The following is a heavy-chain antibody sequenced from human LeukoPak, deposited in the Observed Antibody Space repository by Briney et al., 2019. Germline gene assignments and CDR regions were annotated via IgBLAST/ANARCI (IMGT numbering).Heavy chain of an antibody. CDR2: ITGSGDVT. J-gene: IGHJ4*02. CDR1: GFTFSSYA. Sequence: GGSLRLSCAASGFTFSSYAMSWVRQAPGKGLEWVSAITGSGDVTFYADSVKGRFTISRDNSKNTLYLQMNSLRAEDTAVYYCARDLGEDYYFDYWGQGTLVTVSS. V-gene: IGHV3-23*01. CDR3: ARDLGEDYYFDY. D-gene: IGHD3-16*01.